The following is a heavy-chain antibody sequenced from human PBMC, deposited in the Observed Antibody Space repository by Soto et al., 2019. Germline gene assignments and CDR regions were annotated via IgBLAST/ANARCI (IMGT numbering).Heavy chain of an antibody. CDR3: AHSRPYSSSWRTPDAFDI. CDR2: IYWDDDK. D-gene: IGHD6-13*01. J-gene: IGHJ3*02. CDR1: GFSLSTSGVG. Sequence: QITLKESGPTLVKPTQTLTLTCTFSGFSLSTSGVGVGWISQPPAKGLEWLALIYWDDDKRYSPSLKSRLTINKDTSKNQVVLTMTNMDPVDTATYYSAHSRPYSSSWRTPDAFDIWGQGTMVTVSS. V-gene: IGHV2-5*02.